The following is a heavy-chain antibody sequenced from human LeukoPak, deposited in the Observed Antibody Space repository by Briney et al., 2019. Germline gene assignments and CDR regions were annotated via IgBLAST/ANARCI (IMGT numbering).Heavy chain of an antibody. CDR2: ISGSGGST. Sequence: PGGSLRLSCAASGFTFSSYWMHWVRQAPGKGLVWVSAISGSGGSTYYADSVKGRFTISRDNSKNMLYLQMNSLRAEDTAVYYCAKPRQNKVYGMDVWGQGTTVTVSS. D-gene: IGHD2/OR15-2a*01. V-gene: IGHV3-23*01. J-gene: IGHJ6*02. CDR1: GFTFSSYW. CDR3: AKPRQNKVYGMDV.